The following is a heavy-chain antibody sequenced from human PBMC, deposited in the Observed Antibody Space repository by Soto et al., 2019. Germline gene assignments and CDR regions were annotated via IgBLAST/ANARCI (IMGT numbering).Heavy chain of an antibody. D-gene: IGHD3-16*01. V-gene: IGHV4-30-4*01. Sequence: QVQLQESGPGLVKPSQTLSLTCTVSGGSISSGDYYWSWIRQPPGKGLEWIGYIYSSGSTYYNPSLNSLVTISIHPAKNQFSLKLSSVTAAATAVYYCARPLRSGGCYFDLWGPGTLVTLSS. J-gene: IGHJ2*01. CDR3: ARPLRSGGCYFDL. CDR1: GGSISSGDYY. CDR2: IYSSGST.